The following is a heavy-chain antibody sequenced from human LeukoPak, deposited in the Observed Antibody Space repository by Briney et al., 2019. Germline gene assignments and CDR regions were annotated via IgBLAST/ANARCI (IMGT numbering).Heavy chain of an antibody. Sequence: PGGSLRLSCAASGFTFSSYGMHWVRQAPGKGLEWVAVIWYDGSNKDYADSVKGRFTISRDNSKNTLYLQMNSLRAEDTAVYYCAREGIVTRGTHFYYYGMDVWGKGTTVTVSS. D-gene: IGHD2/OR15-2a*01. J-gene: IGHJ6*04. CDR1: GFTFSSYG. V-gene: IGHV3-33*01. CDR2: IWYDGSNK. CDR3: AREGIVTRGTHFYYYGMDV.